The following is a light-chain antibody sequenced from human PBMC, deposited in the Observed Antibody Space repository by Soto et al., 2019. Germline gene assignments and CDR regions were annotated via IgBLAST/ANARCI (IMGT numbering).Light chain of an antibody. J-gene: IGKJ4*01. CDR3: QQYEDWLRLT. Sequence: EVVTTQSPATLSVSPGEGATLSCRASPGIGDTLAWYQHKPCQTPRLLIFGASSRATGIPARFSGSVSGTEFNLTISSLQSEDFAVYFCQQYEDWLRLTFGGGTKVDIK. CDR2: GAS. CDR1: PGIGDT. V-gene: IGKV3D-15*01.